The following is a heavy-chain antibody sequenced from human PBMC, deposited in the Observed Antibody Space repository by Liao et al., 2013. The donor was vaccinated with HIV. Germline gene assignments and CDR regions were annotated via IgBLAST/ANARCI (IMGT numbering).Heavy chain of an antibody. CDR2: IYYSETT. V-gene: IGHV4-59*01. D-gene: IGHD3-9*01. CDR1: GGSISSYY. CDR3: ARGYYDTLTGYLNYFDY. Sequence: QVQLQESGPGLVKPSETLSLTCTVSGGSISSYYWSWIRQPPGKGLEWIGYIYYSETTNYNPSLQSRVTISVDTSKHHFSLRLSSVTAADTAVYYCARGYYDTLTGYLNYFDYWGQGTLVTVSS. J-gene: IGHJ4*02.